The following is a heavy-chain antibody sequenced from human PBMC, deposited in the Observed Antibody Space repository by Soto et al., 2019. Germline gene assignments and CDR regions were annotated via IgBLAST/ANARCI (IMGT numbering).Heavy chain of an antibody. D-gene: IGHD2-21*01. V-gene: IGHV3-64*01. J-gene: IGHJ4*02. CDR3: ARVPKVNYFDY. Sequence: EVQLVESGGGLVQPGGSLRLSCAASGFTFSSYAMHWVRQAPGKGLEYVSAISSNGGKTYYANSVKGRFTISRDNSRNTLYLQMGSLRAEDMAVYYCARVPKVNYFDYWGQGTLFTVSS. CDR2: ISSNGGKT. CDR1: GFTFSSYA.